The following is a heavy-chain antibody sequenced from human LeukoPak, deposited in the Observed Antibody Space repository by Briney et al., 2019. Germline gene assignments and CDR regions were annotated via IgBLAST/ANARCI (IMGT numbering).Heavy chain of an antibody. D-gene: IGHD6-13*01. CDR2: VNRDGSSA. Sequence: GGSLRLSCAASGFTFSVYWMHWVRQAPGKGLVWVSRVNRDGSSASYADSVKGRFTISRDNAKNTLSLQMNSLRAEDTAVYYCARDRSISAAGDTYWGQGTLVTVSS. CDR1: GFTFSVYW. CDR3: ARDRSISAAGDTY. V-gene: IGHV3-74*01. J-gene: IGHJ4*02.